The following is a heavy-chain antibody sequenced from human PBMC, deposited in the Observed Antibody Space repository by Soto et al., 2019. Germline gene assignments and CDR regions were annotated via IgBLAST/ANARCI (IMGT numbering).Heavy chain of an antibody. CDR2: IKSKTDGGTT. V-gene: IGHV3-15*01. J-gene: IGHJ4*02. Sequence: GGSLRLSCAASGFTFTNAWMSWVRQAPGKGLEWVGRIKSKTDGGTTDYAAPVNARFTISRDDSKNTLYLQMNSLKTDDTAVYYCFTARHFSPIDSRGQGTLVTVSS. CDR1: GFTFTNAW. CDR3: FTARHFSPIDS.